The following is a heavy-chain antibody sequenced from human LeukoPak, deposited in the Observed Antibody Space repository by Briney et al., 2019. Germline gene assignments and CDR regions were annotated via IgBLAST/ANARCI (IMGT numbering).Heavy chain of an antibody. D-gene: IGHD1-26*01. CDR2: INPNSGGT. J-gene: IGHJ5*02. V-gene: IGHV1-2*02. Sequence: ASVKVSCKASGYTFTGYYMHWVRQAPGQGLEWMGWINPNSGGTNYAQKFQGRVTMTRDTSISTAYMELSRLSSDDTAVYYCARASGSHQTWFDPWGQGTLVTVSS. CDR1: GYTFTGYY. CDR3: ARASGSHQTWFDP.